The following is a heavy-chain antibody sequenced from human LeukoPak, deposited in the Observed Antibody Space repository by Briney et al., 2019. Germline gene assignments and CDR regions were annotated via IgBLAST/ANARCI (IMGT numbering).Heavy chain of an antibody. V-gene: IGHV4-39*01. Sequence: PSETLSLTCTVSGDSIGGSNYYWAWVRQPPGKGLEGIGSIFYTGNIYYKSSLKSRVTIFVDTSRNQFFLNLNSVTAADTAVYYCARHSRVLTTAIPFDYWGQGTLVTVSS. CDR1: GDSIGGSNYY. D-gene: IGHD2-21*02. CDR3: ARHSRVLTTAIPFDY. J-gene: IGHJ4*02. CDR2: IFYTGNI.